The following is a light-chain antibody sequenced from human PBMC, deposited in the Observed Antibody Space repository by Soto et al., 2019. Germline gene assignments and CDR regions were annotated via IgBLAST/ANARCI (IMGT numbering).Light chain of an antibody. J-gene: IGLJ2*01. CDR2: GNS. CDR3: QSYDSRLSGSVV. Sequence: QPVLTQPPSVSGAPGQRVTISCTGSSSNIGAGYDVHWYQQLPGTAPKLLIYGNSNRPSGVPDRFSGSKSGTSASLAITGLQAEEEADYYCQSYDSRLSGSVVFGGGTKLTVL. V-gene: IGLV1-40*01. CDR1: SSNIGAGYD.